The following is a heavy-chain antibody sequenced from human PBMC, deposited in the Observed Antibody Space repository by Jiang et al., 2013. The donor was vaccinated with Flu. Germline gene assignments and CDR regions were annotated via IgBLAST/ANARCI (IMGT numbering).Heavy chain of an antibody. V-gene: IGHV1-69*04. Sequence: GAEVKKPGSSVKVSCKASGGIFSNYAIAWVRQAPGQGLEWMGGFLPTLDKAHYSQRLQGRVTLSVDKSTRTAYMELRGLKSEDTAVYYCARGNCGGDCYGHFYYQGLDVWGQGSTVTVSS. CDR3: ARGNCGGDCYGHFYYQGLDV. J-gene: IGHJ6*02. CDR1: GGIFSNYA. D-gene: IGHD2-21*02. CDR2: FLPTLDKA.